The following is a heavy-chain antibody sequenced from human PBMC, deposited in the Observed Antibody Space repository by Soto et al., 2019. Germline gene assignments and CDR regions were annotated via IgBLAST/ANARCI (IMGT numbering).Heavy chain of an antibody. CDR3: ALPIAVADTFEY. Sequence: SVKVSFKASGYTFSDYSLHLVRQVPGQGPEWMGWINPNSGGTKYAQQFRGRVTMTRDTSISTAYMEMSRLTSDDTAVYYCALPIAVADTFEYWGQGTLVTVSS. D-gene: IGHD6-19*01. J-gene: IGHJ4*02. CDR1: GYTFSDYS. CDR2: INPNSGGT. V-gene: IGHV1-2*02.